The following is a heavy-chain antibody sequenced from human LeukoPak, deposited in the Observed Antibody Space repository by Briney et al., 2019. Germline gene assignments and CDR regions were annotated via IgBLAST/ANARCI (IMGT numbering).Heavy chain of an antibody. CDR1: GFTFSSYA. J-gene: IGHJ4*02. D-gene: IGHD1-14*01. Sequence: AGGSLRLSCAASGFTFSSYAMSWVRQAPGKGLEWVSAISGSGGSTYYADSVKGRFTISRDNSNNTLFVQMNSLRAEDTAVYYCAKDLGISKFSDYWGQGTLVTVSS. CDR2: ISGSGGST. CDR3: AKDLGISKFSDY. V-gene: IGHV3-23*01.